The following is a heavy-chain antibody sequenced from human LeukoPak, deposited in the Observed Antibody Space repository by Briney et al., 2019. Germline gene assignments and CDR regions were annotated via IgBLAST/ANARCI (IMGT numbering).Heavy chain of an antibody. Sequence: ASVKVSCKASGYTFTSYDINWVRQATGQGLEWMGWINPNSGGTNYAQKFQGRVTMTRDTSISTAYMELSRLRSDDTAVYYCARVAPYSSSYDYWGQGTLVTVSS. J-gene: IGHJ4*02. CDR2: INPNSGGT. CDR1: GYTFTSYD. V-gene: IGHV1-2*02. CDR3: ARVAPYSSSYDY. D-gene: IGHD6-6*01.